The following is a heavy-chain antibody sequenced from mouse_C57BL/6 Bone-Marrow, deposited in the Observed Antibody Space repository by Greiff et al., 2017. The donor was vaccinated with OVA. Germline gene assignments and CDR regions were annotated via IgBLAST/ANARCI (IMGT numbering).Heavy chain of an antibody. Sequence: QVQLQQSGAELARPGASVKMSCKASGYTFTSYTMHWVKQRPGQGLEWIGYINPSSGYTRYNQKFKDKATLTADKSSSTAYMQLSSLTSEDSAVYDCARPIYYSYDRDAMDYGGQGTSVTVSA. J-gene: IGHJ4*01. CDR1: GYTFTSYT. V-gene: IGHV1-4*01. D-gene: IGHD2-12*01. CDR3: ARPIYYSYDRDAMDY. CDR2: INPSSGYT.